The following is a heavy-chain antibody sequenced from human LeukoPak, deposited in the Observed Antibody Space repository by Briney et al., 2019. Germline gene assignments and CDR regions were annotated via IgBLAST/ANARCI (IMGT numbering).Heavy chain of an antibody. D-gene: IGHD1-1*01. J-gene: IGHJ5*02. Sequence: SETLSLTCTVSGVSISSYYWSWIRQPPGKGLEWIGYISYSGSTNFNPSLTSRVTISVDTSKNQFSLKLSSVTAADTAVYYCAREGTAGTNLNWFDPWGQGTLVTVSS. CDR1: GVSISSYY. CDR3: AREGTAGTNLNWFDP. V-gene: IGHV4-59*01. CDR2: ISYSGST.